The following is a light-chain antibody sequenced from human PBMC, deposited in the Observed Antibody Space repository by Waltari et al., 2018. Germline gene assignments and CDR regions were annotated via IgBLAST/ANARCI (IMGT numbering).Light chain of an antibody. CDR2: AAS. CDR1: QGISDN. CDR3: LQYNNYPPT. Sequence: DTQMTQSPSAMSASVGDSVTITCRASQGISDNVAWFQQRPGRVPKRLIFAASTLQSGAPSRFSGSGSGTEFTLTITSLQPEDVATYYCLQYNNYPPTFGQGTKVEMK. V-gene: IGKV1-17*03. J-gene: IGKJ1*01.